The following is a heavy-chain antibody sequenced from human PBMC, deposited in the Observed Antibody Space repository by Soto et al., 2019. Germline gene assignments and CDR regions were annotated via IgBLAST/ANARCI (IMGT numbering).Heavy chain of an antibody. V-gene: IGHV3-64*02. J-gene: IGHJ2*01. Sequence: GGSLRLSCAASGFTFSSYAMHWVRQAPGKGLEYVSAISSNGGSTYYADSVKGRFTISRDNSKNTLYLQMGSLRAEDMAVYYCARTPSSIVGAFWYFDLWGRGTLVTVSS. CDR2: ISSNGGST. CDR3: ARTPSSIVGAFWYFDL. CDR1: GFTFSSYA. D-gene: IGHD1-26*01.